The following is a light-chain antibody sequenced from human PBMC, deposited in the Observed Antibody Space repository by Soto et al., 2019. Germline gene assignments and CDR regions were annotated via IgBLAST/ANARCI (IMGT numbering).Light chain of an antibody. Sequence: QSVLTQPASVSGSPGQPITISCTGTTRDVGGYVSWYQQHPGKAPKLIIYEVTDRPSGVSNRFSGSKSGNTASLTISGLQAEDEAEYYCSSYTNINTRACVFGTGTKITVL. CDR3: SSYTNINTRACV. J-gene: IGLJ1*01. V-gene: IGLV2-14*01. CDR2: EVT. CDR1: TRDVGGY.